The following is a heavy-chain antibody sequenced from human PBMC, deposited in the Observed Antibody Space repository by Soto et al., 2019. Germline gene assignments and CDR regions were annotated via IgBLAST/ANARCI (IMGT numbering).Heavy chain of an antibody. CDR1: GFTLRNYA. Sequence: QVPLVESGGGVVQPGRSLRLSCTASGFTLRNYAMHCVRQAPGKGLEWLAVISNDGRRQFYADSMEGRFTISRDAAKNMLFLQMNNLRSEDTAVYFCGREQNSGYYRTADYWGQGTLVTVSS. CDR3: GREQNSGYYRTADY. V-gene: IGHV3-30*14. CDR2: ISNDGRRQ. D-gene: IGHD3-22*01. J-gene: IGHJ4*02.